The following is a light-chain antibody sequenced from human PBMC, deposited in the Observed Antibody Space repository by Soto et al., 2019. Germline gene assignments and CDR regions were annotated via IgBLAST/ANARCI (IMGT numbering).Light chain of an antibody. CDR3: QHYNIYSEA. V-gene: IGKV1-5*01. CDR1: QSISSW. CDR2: AAS. J-gene: IGKJ1*01. Sequence: DIKMTQSPSTLSASVGDRVTITCRASQSISSWLAWYQQKPGKAPKLLIYAASSLQSGVPSRFSGSGSGTEFTLTISSLQPEDFATYYCQHYNIYSEAFGQGTMVDI.